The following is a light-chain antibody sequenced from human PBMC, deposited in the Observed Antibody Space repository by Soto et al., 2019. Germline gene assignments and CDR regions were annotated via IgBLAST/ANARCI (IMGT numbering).Light chain of an antibody. CDR3: QQRSNWPLT. Sequence: ESVLTHSPGTLSLFPWEIATLSCRASQSVSSNLAWYQQKPGQAPRLLIYDASNRATGIPARFSGSGSGTDFTLTISSLEPEDFAVYYCQQRSNWPLTFGGGTRWIS. V-gene: IGKV3-11*01. CDR1: QSVSSN. CDR2: DAS. J-gene: IGKJ4*01.